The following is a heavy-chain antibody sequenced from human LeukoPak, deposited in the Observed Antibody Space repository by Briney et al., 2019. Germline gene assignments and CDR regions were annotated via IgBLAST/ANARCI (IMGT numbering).Heavy chain of an antibody. CDR3: ARGQKYRNGYTVTELGSGYFAY. J-gene: IGHJ4*02. Sequence: GGSLRLSCAASGFTFSSYSMNWVRQAPGKGLEWVSSISSSSSYIYYADSVKGRFTISRDNAKNSLYLQMNSLRAEDTAVYYCARGQKYRNGYTVTELGSGYFAYWGQGTLVTVSS. V-gene: IGHV3-21*04. CDR1: GFTFSSYS. D-gene: IGHD5-18*01. CDR2: ISSSSSYI.